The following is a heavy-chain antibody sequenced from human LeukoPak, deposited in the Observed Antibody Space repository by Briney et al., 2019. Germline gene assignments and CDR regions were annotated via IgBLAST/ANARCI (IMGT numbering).Heavy chain of an antibody. V-gene: IGHV3-48*02. Sequence: GGPLTLSCAASGFIFSTFRMNWGRQAPGKGLEWISYINPSSTTFYYADSVKGRFTISRDNAKNSLYLQMNSLRDGDTAIYYCAVDHTSGTIYHGLDVWGEGPAHPVSS. CDR1: GFIFSTFR. J-gene: IGHJ6*01. CDR3: AVDHTSGTIYHGLDV. CDR2: INPSSTTF. D-gene: IGHD2-8*01.